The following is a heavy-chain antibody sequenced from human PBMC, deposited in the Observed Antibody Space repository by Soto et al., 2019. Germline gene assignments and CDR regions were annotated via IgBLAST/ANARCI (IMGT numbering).Heavy chain of an antibody. CDR3: ARGERQQQRDY. D-gene: IGHD6-25*01. J-gene: IGHJ4*02. Sequence: SETLSLTCGVSGGSISSGGYSWSWVRQPPGKGLEWIGEIHHSGNSNYNPSLKSRVIISVDKSKTQFSLNLSSVTDADTAVYYCARGERQQQRDYWGQGTLVTVS. CDR2: IHHSGNS. CDR1: GGSISSGGYS. V-gene: IGHV4-4*02.